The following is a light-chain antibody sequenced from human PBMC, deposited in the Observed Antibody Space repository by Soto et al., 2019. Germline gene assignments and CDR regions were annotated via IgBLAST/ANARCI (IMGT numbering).Light chain of an antibody. CDR3: TSYTTSSTLI. CDR1: SSDIGAYKY. CDR2: AVS. V-gene: IGLV2-14*01. J-gene: IGLJ2*01. Sequence: QSALTQPASVSGSPGQSITISCTGTSSDIGAYKYVSWYQQHPGKAPKLMLYAVSNRPSGVSNRFSGSKSGNTASLTISGLQAEDEGDYYCTSYTTSSTLIFGGGTKLTVL.